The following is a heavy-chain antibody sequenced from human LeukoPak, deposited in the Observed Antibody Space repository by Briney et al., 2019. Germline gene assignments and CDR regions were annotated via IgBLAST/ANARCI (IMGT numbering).Heavy chain of an antibody. V-gene: IGHV3-7*01. CDR3: AKARPNCYHICGSYYKPNCHL. Sequence: GGSLRLSCVASGFTFRTHAMSWVRQAPGKGLEWVSNLNQDADVTYYMDSVKGRFTISRDNSKSTLYLQMSGLRAEDTALYYCAKARPNCYHICGSYYKPNCHLWGRGTLVTVSS. CDR2: LNQDADVT. CDR1: GFTFRTHA. J-gene: IGHJ5*02. D-gene: IGHD3-22*01.